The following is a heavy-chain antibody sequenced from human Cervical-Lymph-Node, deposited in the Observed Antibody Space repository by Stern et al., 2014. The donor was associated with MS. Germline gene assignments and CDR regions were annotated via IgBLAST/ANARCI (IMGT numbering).Heavy chain of an antibody. CDR2: IYWNDDK. CDR3: AHRPDKRVAAAGIEYFQD. CDR1: GFSLTTSGVG. J-gene: IGHJ1*01. V-gene: IGHV2-5*01. D-gene: IGHD6-13*01. Sequence: QVTLRESGPSLVKPTQTLTLTCAFSGFSLTTSGVGVAWFRQPPGKALEWLALIYWNDDKRYLSSLKSRLTITKDTSKNQVVLTMTNMDPVDTATYYCAHRPDKRVAAAGIEYFQDWGQGTLVTVSA.